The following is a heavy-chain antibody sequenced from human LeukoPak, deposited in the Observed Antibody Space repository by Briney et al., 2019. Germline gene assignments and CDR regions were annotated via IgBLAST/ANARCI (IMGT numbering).Heavy chain of an antibody. CDR3: ATEGYSGYGNFDY. CDR2: IYSGGTA. V-gene: IGHV3-53*01. CDR1: GFTVSSNY. D-gene: IGHD5-12*01. J-gene: IGHJ4*02. Sequence: GGSLRLSCAASGFTVSSNYMSWVRQAPGKGLEWVSVIYSGGTAYYADSVRGRFTISRDNSKNTLFLQTNSLRAEDTAVYYCATEGYSGYGNFDYWGQGTLVSVSS.